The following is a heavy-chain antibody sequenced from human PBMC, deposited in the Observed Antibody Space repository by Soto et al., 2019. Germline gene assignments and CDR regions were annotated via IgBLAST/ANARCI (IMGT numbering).Heavy chain of an antibody. V-gene: IGHV1-2*02. Sequence: QVQLVQSGAEVKKPGASVKVSCQASGFIFTAYSMHWVRQAPGQGLEWIGWFNPNSADTIYAQRFQGRVTLSRDTSINTAYMEMYSLRSDDTAVYYCAREASTGISPDLWGQGTLVTVSS. CDR1: GFIFTAYS. D-gene: IGHD4-4*01. CDR3: AREASTGISPDL. J-gene: IGHJ5*02. CDR2: FNPNSADT.